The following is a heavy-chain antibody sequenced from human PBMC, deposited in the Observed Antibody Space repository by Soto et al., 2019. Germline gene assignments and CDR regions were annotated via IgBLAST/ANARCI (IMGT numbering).Heavy chain of an antibody. CDR2: ISAYNGNT. J-gene: IGHJ5*02. CDR3: ARLYSSSWAHWFDP. Sequence: ASVKVSCKASGYTFTSYGISWVRQAPGQGLEWMGWISAYNGNTNYAQKLQGRVTMTTDTSTSTAYMELRSLRSDDTAVYYCARLYSSSWAHWFDPWGQGTLVTVSS. V-gene: IGHV1-18*04. CDR1: GYTFTSYG. D-gene: IGHD6-13*01.